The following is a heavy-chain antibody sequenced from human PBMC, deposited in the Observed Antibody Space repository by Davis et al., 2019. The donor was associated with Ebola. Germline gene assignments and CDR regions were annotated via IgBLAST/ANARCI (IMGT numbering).Heavy chain of an antibody. CDR1: GFTFSSYS. V-gene: IGHV3-21*01. J-gene: IGHJ5*02. D-gene: IGHD4-17*01. Sequence: GESLKISCAASGFTFSSYSMNWVRQAPGKGLEWVSSISSSSSYTNYADSVKGRFTISRDNAKNSLYLQMNSLRAEDTAVYYCARVPYGDYEAAWFDPWGQGTLVTVSS. CDR2: ISSSSSYT. CDR3: ARVPYGDYEAAWFDP.